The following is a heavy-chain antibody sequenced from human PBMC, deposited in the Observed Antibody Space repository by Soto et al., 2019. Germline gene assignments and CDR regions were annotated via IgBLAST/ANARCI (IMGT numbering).Heavy chain of an antibody. CDR1: GFTFSSYA. CDR2: ISGSGGST. V-gene: IGHV3-23*01. CDR3: AKEAGAWIQLLIYYFDY. D-gene: IGHD5-18*01. J-gene: IGHJ4*02. Sequence: GGSLRLSCAASGFTFSSYAMSWVRQAPGKGLEWVSAISGSGGSTYYADSVKGRFTISRDNSKNTLYLQMNSLRAEDTAVYYCAKEAGAWIQLLIYYFDYWGQGTLVTVSS.